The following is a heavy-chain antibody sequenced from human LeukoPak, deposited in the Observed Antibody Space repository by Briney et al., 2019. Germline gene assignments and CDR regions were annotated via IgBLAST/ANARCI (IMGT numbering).Heavy chain of an antibody. CDR2: ISSDGSST. CDR1: GFTLRGYW. Sequence: GGSLRLSCAASGFTLRGYWMHWVRQAPGKGLVWVSRISSDGSSTSYADSVKGRFTISRDNAKNTLYLQMNSLTADDTAVYYCAGTTTTCCNYWGQGTLVTVSS. J-gene: IGHJ4*02. D-gene: IGHD4-11*01. CDR3: AGTTTTCCNY. V-gene: IGHV3-74*01.